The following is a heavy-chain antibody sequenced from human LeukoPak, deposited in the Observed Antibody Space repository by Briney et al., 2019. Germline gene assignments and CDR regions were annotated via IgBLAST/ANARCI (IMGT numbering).Heavy chain of an antibody. Sequence: GASVKVSCKASGYTFTSYYMHWVRQAPGQGLEWIGWISTYNGDTMYAQKLQGRVTVTTDASTNTVYMELRSLRSDDTAVYYCARDPSNSSGYYQHFDYWGQGNLVTVSS. CDR1: GYTFTSYY. CDR3: ARDPSNSSGYYQHFDY. CDR2: ISTYNGDT. J-gene: IGHJ4*02. D-gene: IGHD3-22*01. V-gene: IGHV1-18*04.